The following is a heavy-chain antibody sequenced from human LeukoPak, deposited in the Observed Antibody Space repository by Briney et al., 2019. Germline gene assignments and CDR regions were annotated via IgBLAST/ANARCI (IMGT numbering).Heavy chain of an antibody. CDR2: ITSDGSST. CDR1: GFTFSSYW. Sequence: PGGSLRLSCAASGFTFSSYWMHWVRQAPGKGLVWVSRITSDGSSTTYADSVKGRFTISRDNAKNTLYLQMNSLRAEDTAVYYCARVEPIRLLVDYWGQGTLVTVSS. CDR3: ARVEPIRLLVDY. V-gene: IGHV3-74*01. J-gene: IGHJ4*02. D-gene: IGHD3-3*01.